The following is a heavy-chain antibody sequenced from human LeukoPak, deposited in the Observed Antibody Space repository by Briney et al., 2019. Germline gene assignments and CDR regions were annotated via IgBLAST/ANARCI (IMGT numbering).Heavy chain of an antibody. V-gene: IGHV3-7*01. Sequence: GGSLRLSCAVSGFTFSTEWMTWVRQAPGKGLEWVANIKPDGSDKYYVDSVKGRFTISRDNAKNSLYLQMNSLRAEDTAVYYCAKDPTTYYYYYMDVWGKGTTVTVSS. D-gene: IGHD1-1*01. CDR2: IKPDGSDK. J-gene: IGHJ6*03. CDR3: AKDPTTYYYYYMDV. CDR1: GFTFSTEW.